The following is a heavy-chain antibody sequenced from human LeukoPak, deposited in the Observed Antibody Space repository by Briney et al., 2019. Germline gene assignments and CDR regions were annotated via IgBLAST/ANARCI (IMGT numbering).Heavy chain of an antibody. D-gene: IGHD3-22*01. CDR3: AGLVVVNNWFDP. CDR1: GFTFSASS. V-gene: IGHV3-48*01. J-gene: IGHJ5*02. CDR2: ISSISSTL. Sequence: GGSLRLSCAASGFTFSASSMNWVRQAPGKGLEWVSYISSISSTLYYADSVKGRFTVSRDNAKNSLFLQMNSLRAEDTAVYYCAGLVVVNNWFDPWGQGTLVTVSS.